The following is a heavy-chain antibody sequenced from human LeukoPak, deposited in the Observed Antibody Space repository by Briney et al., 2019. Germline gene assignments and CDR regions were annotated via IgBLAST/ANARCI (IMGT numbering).Heavy chain of an antibody. J-gene: IGHJ3*02. Sequence: SETLSLTCTVSGGSISSYYWSWIRQPPGKGLEWIGYIYYSGSTNYNPSHKSRVTISVDTSKNQFSLKLSSVTAADTAVYYCARDHVYYYGSGSSRDAFDIWGQGTMVTVSS. CDR3: ARDHVYYYGSGSSRDAFDI. V-gene: IGHV4-59*01. CDR2: IYYSGST. CDR1: GGSISSYY. D-gene: IGHD3-10*01.